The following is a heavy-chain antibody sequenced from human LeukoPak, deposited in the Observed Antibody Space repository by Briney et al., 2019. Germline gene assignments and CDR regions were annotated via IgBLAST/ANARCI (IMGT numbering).Heavy chain of an antibody. V-gene: IGHV4-4*02. J-gene: IGHJ4*02. CDR3: ARTSSKWDHTYDY. CDR1: GGSISSSNW. D-gene: IGHD1-26*01. Sequence: KPSETLSLTCAVSGGSISSSNWWSWVRQSPGKGLEFIAEIYHRGSINYNPSLKSRVTISLDKSKNQFSLNLSSVTAADTAVYYCARTSSKWDHTYDYWGQGNLVTVSS. CDR2: IYHRGSI.